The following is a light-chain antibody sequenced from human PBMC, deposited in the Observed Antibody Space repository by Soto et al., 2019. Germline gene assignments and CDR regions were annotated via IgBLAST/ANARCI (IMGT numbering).Light chain of an antibody. CDR1: SSDVGGSNG. J-gene: IGLJ1*01. CDR2: DVS. Sequence: QSVLTQPPSVSGSPGQSVAISCTGTSSDVGGSNGVSWYQQPPGTAPKLMIYDVSNRPSGVPDRFSGSKFGNTASLTISGLQAEDEGDYYCSSYTSSSTYVFGTGTQLTVL. CDR3: SSYTSSSTYV. V-gene: IGLV2-18*02.